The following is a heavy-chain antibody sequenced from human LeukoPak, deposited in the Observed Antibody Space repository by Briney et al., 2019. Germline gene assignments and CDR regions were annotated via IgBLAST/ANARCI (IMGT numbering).Heavy chain of an antibody. D-gene: IGHD5-24*01. Sequence: GGSLRLSCAASGFTFSDYYMSWIRQAPGKGLEWVSYISSSRSYTNYADSVKGRFTISRDNAKNPLYLQMNSLRAEDTAVYYCARDRVATKNWGQGTLVTVSS. V-gene: IGHV3-11*06. CDR2: ISSSRSYT. CDR1: GFTFSDYY. CDR3: ARDRVATKN. J-gene: IGHJ4*02.